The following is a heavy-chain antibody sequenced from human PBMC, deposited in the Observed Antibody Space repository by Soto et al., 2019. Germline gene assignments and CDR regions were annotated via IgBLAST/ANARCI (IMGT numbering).Heavy chain of an antibody. V-gene: IGHV3-72*01. CDR1: GFTFADYY. CDR3: ASDTGGSYDY. Sequence: EVQLVESGGGLVQPGGSLRLSCAASGFTFADYYMDWVRQVPGKGVEWVGRTRNRANSYAPAYAPSVKGRFTISRDDSKDSMYLQTNSLKIEDTAGYYCASDTGGSYDYWGHGALVTVSS. J-gene: IGHJ4*01. D-gene: IGHD1-26*01. CDR2: TRNRANSYAP.